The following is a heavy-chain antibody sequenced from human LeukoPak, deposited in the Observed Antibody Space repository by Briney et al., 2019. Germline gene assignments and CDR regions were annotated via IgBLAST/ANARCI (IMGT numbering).Heavy chain of an antibody. D-gene: IGHD5-18*01. CDR3: ARDGPTAYFDY. J-gene: IGHJ4*02. CDR1: GFTFSSHW. V-gene: IGHV3-7*01. Sequence: GGSLRLSCAASGFTFSSHWMTWVRQAPGKGLEWVANIKEDGSEEYYVDSVRGTISRDNAKNSLSLQMASLRAEDTAVYYCARDGPTAYFDYWGQGTLVTVSS. CDR2: IKEDGSEE.